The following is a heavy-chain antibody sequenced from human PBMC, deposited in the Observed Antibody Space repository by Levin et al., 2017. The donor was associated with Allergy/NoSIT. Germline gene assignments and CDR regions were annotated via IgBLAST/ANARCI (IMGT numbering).Heavy chain of an antibody. CDR3: ARGLKQELVLFSFDH. CDR2: ISGYTGNT. V-gene: IGHV1-18*01. Sequence: GASVKVSCKASGYTSKGYGFNWVRQAPGQGLEWMGWISGYTGNTNYAQKFQGRITMTTDTSTTTTYMELRNLESDDTAVYYCARGLKQELVLFSFDHWGQGTLVTVSS. D-gene: IGHD2/OR15-2a*01. CDR1: GYTSKGYG. J-gene: IGHJ4*02.